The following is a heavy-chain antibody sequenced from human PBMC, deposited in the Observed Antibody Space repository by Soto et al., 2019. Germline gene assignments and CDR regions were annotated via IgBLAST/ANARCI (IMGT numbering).Heavy chain of an antibody. CDR3: ARETLGGAMIVNGNWFDP. J-gene: IGHJ5*02. Sequence: ASVKVSCKTSGYTFINYGISWVRQAPGQGPEWMGWISPYNDDTKYAQKFQGRVTMTRDTSTSTVYMELSSLRSEDTAVYYCARETLGGAMIVNGNWFDPWGQGTLVTV. CDR2: ISPYNDDT. D-gene: IGHD3-22*01. CDR1: GYTFINYG. V-gene: IGHV1-18*01.